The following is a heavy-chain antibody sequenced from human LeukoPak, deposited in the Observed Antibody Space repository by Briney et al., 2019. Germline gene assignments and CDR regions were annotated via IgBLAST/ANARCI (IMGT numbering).Heavy chain of an antibody. CDR2: IYTSGST. D-gene: IGHD3-16*01. Sequence: SETLSLTCTVSGGSISSYYWSWIRQPAGKGLEWIGRIYTSGSTNYNPSLKSRVTMSVDTSKNQFSLKLSSVTAADTAVYYCARMKMITFGGVYFDYWGQGTLVTVSS. V-gene: IGHV4-4*07. J-gene: IGHJ4*02. CDR3: ARMKMITFGGVYFDY. CDR1: GGSISSYY.